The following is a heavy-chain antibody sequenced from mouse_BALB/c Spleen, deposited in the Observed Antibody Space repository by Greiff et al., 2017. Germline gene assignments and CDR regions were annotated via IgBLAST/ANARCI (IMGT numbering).Heavy chain of an antibody. D-gene: IGHD1-3*01. J-gene: IGHJ3*01. Sequence: EVQLQESGPELVKPGASVKISCKASGYTFTDYYMNWVKQSHGKSLEWIGLVNPNNGGTSYNQKFKGKATLTVDKSSSTAYMELRSLTSEDSAVYYCARCSIVGWFAYWGQGTLVTVSA. CDR3: ARCSIVGWFAY. CDR2: VNPNNGGT. V-gene: IGHV1-26*01. CDR1: GYTFTDYY.